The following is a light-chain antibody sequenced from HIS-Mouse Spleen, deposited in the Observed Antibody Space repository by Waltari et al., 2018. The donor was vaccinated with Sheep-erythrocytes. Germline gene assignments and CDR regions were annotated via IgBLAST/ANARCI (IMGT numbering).Light chain of an antibody. CDR2: EGS. CDR3: CSYAGSSTFV. J-gene: IGLJ1*01. CDR1: SSDVGSYNL. V-gene: IGLV2-23*01. Sequence: QSALTQPASVSGSPGQSITISCTGTSSDVGSYNLLSWYQQHPGKAPKLMIYEGSTRPSGVSNRFSGSKSGNTASLTISGLQAEDEADYYCCSYAGSSTFVFGTGTKVTVL.